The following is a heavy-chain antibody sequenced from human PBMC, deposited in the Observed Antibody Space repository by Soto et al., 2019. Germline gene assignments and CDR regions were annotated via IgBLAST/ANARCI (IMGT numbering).Heavy chain of an antibody. D-gene: IGHD3-9*01. CDR2: IYYSGST. J-gene: IGHJ5*02. V-gene: IGHV4-30-4*01. CDR3: AREGYFDPYNWFDP. Sequence: TLSLTCTVSGGSISSGDYYWSWIRQPPGKGLEWIGYIYYSGSTYYNPSLKSRVTISVDTSKNQFSLKLSSVTAADTAVYYCAREGYFDPYNWFDPWGQGTLVTVSS. CDR1: GGSISSGDYY.